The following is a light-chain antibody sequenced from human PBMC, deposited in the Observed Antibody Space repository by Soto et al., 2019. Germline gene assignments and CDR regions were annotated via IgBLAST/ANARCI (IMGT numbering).Light chain of an antibody. V-gene: IGKV3-15*01. Sequence: EIVMTQSPATLSVSPGERATLSCRASQSVGSNLAWYQQKPGQAPRLLIYGASTRANGIPARFSGSGSGTEFTHTISSLQSEDFAIYFCQQYNNWPPDRTFGQGTKVEIK. J-gene: IGKJ1*01. CDR1: QSVGSN. CDR2: GAS. CDR3: QQYNNWPPDRT.